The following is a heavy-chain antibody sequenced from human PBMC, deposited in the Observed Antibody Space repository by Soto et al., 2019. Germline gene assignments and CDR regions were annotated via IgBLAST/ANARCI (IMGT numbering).Heavy chain of an antibody. D-gene: IGHD3-22*01. CDR3: VRDDRWAFDI. CDR1: GFSFRSYA. Sequence: GGSLRLSCAASGFSFRSYAMNWVRQVPGKGLEWVSYISVGSGSIFYADSVKGRFTISGDDAKNSLYLQMNTLRGEDTAVYYCVRDDRWAFDIWGQGTMVTVSS. V-gene: IGHV3-48*01. CDR2: ISVGSGSI. J-gene: IGHJ3*02.